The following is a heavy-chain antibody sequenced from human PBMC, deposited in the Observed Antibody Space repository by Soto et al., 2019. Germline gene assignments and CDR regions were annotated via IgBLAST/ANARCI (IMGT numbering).Heavy chain of an antibody. J-gene: IGHJ4*02. Sequence: ASVKVSCKASGNTFSNYYIHWVRQAPGQGLEWMGIINPSGGSTSYAQKFQGRVTMTRDTSTSTVYMELSSLRSEDTAVYYCARVGLQPWQRFDYWGQGTLVTVST. V-gene: IGHV1-46*01. CDR2: INPSGGST. CDR1: GNTFSNYY. CDR3: ARVGLQPWQRFDY. D-gene: IGHD5-18*01.